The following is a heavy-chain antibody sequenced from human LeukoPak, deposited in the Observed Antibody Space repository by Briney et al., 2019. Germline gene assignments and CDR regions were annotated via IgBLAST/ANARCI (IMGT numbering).Heavy chain of an antibody. CDR2: ISSSGSTI. V-gene: IGHV3-48*03. CDR3: ASSPPDDYGDYSDY. J-gene: IGHJ4*02. D-gene: IGHD4-17*01. Sequence: GGSLRLSCAASGFTFSSYEMNWVRQAPGKGLEGVSYISSSGSTIYYADSVKGRFTISRDNAKNSLYLQMNSLRAEDTAVYYCASSPPDDYGDYSDYWGQGTLVTVSS. CDR1: GFTFSSYE.